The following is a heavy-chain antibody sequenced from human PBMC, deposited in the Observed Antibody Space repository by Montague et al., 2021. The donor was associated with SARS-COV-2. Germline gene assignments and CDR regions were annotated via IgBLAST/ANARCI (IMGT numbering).Heavy chain of an antibody. CDR1: EYSLSEFY. J-gene: IGHJ3*02. V-gene: IGHV1-24*01. CDR2: FDSEHGET. D-gene: IGHD3-22*01. Sequence: SVKVSCKVSEYSLSEFYLQRDWVRQAPGKGLEWMGDFDSEHGETAYAQKFQGRVTMTEDRSTDTVYMELSGLRSDDTAVYYCATLALEVITYAFAIWGQGTMVSVSS. CDR3: ATLALEVITYAFAI.